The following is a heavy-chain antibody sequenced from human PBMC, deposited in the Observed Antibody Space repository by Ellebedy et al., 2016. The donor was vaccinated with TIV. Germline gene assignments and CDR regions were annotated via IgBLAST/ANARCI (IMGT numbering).Heavy chain of an antibody. J-gene: IGHJ5*02. CDR2: VHYSGGT. CDR1: GGSINSYY. Sequence: SETLSLXXSVSGGSINSYYWSWIRQSPVKGLEWIGYVHYSGGTKYSPSLKSRVFISIDTSKNQFSLKLSSVTAADTAVYYCARDSSNSRWYLWGQGTLATVSS. D-gene: IGHD4-23*01. CDR3: ARDSSNSRWYL. V-gene: IGHV4-59*01.